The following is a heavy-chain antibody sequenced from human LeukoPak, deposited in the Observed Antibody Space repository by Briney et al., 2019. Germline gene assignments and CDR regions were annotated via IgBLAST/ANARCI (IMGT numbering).Heavy chain of an antibody. V-gene: IGHV4-59*01. CDR1: GGSFSCYY. CDR3: VRGYSSSWYSFDS. J-gene: IGHJ5*01. CDR2: IYYSGST. D-gene: IGHD6-13*01. Sequence: SETLSLTCAVYGGSFSCYYWSWIRQPPGKGLEWIGYIYYSGSTNYNPSLKSRVTISVDTSKNQFSLKLSSVTAADTAVYYCVRGYSSSWYSFDSWGQGTLVTVSS.